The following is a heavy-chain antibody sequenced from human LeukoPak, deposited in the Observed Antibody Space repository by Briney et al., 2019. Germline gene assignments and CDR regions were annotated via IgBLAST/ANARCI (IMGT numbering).Heavy chain of an antibody. CDR3: ARDNNAAFDI. J-gene: IGHJ3*02. D-gene: IGHD2-2*01. Sequence: GGSLRLSCAASGFMFSSYGMDWVRQAPGKGLEWVAVISYDGSNKYYADSVKGRFTISRDNSKNTLYLQMNSLRAEDTAVYYCARDNNAAFDIWGLGTMVTVSS. V-gene: IGHV3-30*03. CDR1: GFMFSSYG. CDR2: ISYDGSNK.